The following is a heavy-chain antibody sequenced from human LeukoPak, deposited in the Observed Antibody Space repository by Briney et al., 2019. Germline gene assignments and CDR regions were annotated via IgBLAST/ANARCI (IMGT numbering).Heavy chain of an antibody. CDR1: GGSISSYY. V-gene: IGHV4-4*07. CDR3: ARDYSGGYPGGAVFDY. D-gene: IGHD2-15*01. J-gene: IGHJ4*02. Sequence: PSETLSLTCTVSGGSISSYYWNWIRQPAGKGLEWIGRVYPSGSTNYNPSLKSRVTMSVGTSKNQFSLKLSSVTAADTAVYYCARDYSGGYPGGAVFDYWGQGTLVTVSS. CDR2: VYPSGST.